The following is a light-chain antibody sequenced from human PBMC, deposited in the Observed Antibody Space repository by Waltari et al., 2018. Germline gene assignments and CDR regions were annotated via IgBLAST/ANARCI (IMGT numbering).Light chain of an antibody. Sequence: VMTVSPVSLSVTLAQAAHISCKSTQSLVPVDGNTYLNWFHQRPGQSPRRLIYWVFNRDSGVPDRFSGSGSGTDFTLRISRVEAEDVGVYYCMQGTRWPYTFGQGTKLDIK. J-gene: IGKJ2*01. CDR3: MQGTRWPYT. CDR1: QSLVPVDGNTY. V-gene: IGKV2-30*02. CDR2: WVF.